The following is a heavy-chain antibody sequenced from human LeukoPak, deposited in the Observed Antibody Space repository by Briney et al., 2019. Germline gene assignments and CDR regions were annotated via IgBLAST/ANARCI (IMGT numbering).Heavy chain of an antibody. D-gene: IGHD3-3*01. CDR2: IRYDGSNK. Sequence: GGSLRLSCAASGFTFSSYGMHWVRQAPGKGLEWVAFIRYDGSNKYYADSVKGRFTISRDNSKNTLYLQMNSLGAEDTAVYYCAKDPPTSGYLGSVLRDYWGQGTLVTVSS. J-gene: IGHJ4*02. CDR1: GFTFSSYG. CDR3: AKDPPTSGYLGSVLRDY. V-gene: IGHV3-30*02.